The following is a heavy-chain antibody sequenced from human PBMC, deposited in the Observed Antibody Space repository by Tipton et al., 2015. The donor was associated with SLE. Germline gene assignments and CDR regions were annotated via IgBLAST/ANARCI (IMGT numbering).Heavy chain of an antibody. V-gene: IGHV4-39*07. CDR3: ARRWGGSYYQGVFDY. J-gene: IGHJ4*02. D-gene: IGHD1-26*01. Sequence: TLSLTCTVSAGSITSTNYYWGWIRQPPGKGLEWIGSVYYNGNTYYNPSLESRVTISVDTSKNQFSLKLSSVTVADTAMYYCARRWGGSYYQGVFDYWGQGTLVTVSS. CDR2: VYYNGNT. CDR1: AGSITSTNYY.